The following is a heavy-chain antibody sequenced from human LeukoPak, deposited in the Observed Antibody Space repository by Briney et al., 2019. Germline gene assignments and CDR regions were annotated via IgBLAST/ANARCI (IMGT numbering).Heavy chain of an antibody. D-gene: IGHD4-23*01. CDR1: GFTFSSYA. Sequence: GGSLRLSCAASGFTFSSYAMHWVRQAPGKGLEYVSAISSSGDSTYYANSVRGRFTISRDNSKNTLYLQMGSLRAEDTAVYYCASSYGSNKNPFEYWGQGTLVTISS. V-gene: IGHV3-64*01. CDR2: ISSSGDST. CDR3: ASSYGSNKNPFEY. J-gene: IGHJ4*02.